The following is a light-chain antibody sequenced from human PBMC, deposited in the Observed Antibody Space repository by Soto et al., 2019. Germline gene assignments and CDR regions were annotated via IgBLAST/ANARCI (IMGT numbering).Light chain of an antibody. Sequence: DIVLTQSPATLSWSPGERATLSCRASQSVSRDFAWYQQKPGQAPRLLIYDASIRATGIPARFSGSGSGTDFTLTINSLQPEDFAVYYCQHRHNFGPGTKVDF. CDR1: QSVSRD. J-gene: IGKJ3*01. CDR2: DAS. CDR3: QHRHN. V-gene: IGKV3-11*01.